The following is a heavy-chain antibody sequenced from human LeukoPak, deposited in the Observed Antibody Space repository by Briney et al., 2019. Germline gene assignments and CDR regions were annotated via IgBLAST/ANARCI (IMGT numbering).Heavy chain of an antibody. D-gene: IGHD3-22*01. V-gene: IGHV1-18*01. CDR2: ISAYNGNT. Sequence: GASVKVSCKASGYTFTSYGISWVRQAPGQGLEWMGWISAYNGNTNYAQKLQGRVTMTTDTSTSTAYMELRSQRSDDTAVYYCARDPYDSSGYYSDSPNWFDPWGQGTLATVSS. J-gene: IGHJ5*02. CDR1: GYTFTSYG. CDR3: ARDPYDSSGYYSDSPNWFDP.